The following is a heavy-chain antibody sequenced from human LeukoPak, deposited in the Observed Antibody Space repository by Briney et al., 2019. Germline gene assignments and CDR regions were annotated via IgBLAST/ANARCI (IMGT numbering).Heavy chain of an antibody. D-gene: IGHD6-13*01. CDR1: GGSISSYY. J-gene: IGHJ4*02. CDR3: ARQIASAGTAGFDF. Sequence: SETLSLTCTVSGGSISSYYWSWIRQPPGEGPEWIGYIYYSGSTNYNPSLKSRVTISVDTSKNQFSLKLSSVTAADTAVYYCARQIASAGTAGFDFWGQGALVTVSS. CDR2: IYYSGST. V-gene: IGHV4-59*12.